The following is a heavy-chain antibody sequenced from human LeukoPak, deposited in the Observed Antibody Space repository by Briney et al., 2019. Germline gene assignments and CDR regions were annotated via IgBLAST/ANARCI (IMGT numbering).Heavy chain of an antibody. CDR2: IYHSGST. CDR1: GGSLSNYY. V-gene: IGHV4-59*12. CDR3: AREVGGTGVFDY. Sequence: SETLSLTCTVSGGSLSNYYWSWIRQPPGKGLEWIGYIYHSGSTYYNPSLKSRVTISVDRSKNQFSLKLSSVTAADTAVYYCAREVGGTGVFDYWGQGTLVTVSS. J-gene: IGHJ4*02. D-gene: IGHD3-10*01.